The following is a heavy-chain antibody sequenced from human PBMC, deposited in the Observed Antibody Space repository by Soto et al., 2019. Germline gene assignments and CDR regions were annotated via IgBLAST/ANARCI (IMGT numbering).Heavy chain of an antibody. CDR2: IYTSASI. CDR3: ARDREAGYNFYYAMDV. Sequence: SETLSLTCSVSGADINTYSWTWIRQPAGKGLEWIGRIYTSASINYNPSLKGRVTLSVDTSTNQVSLRLASVTAADTAIYYCARDREAGYNFYYAMDVWGQGTMVTVSS. V-gene: IGHV4-4*07. J-gene: IGHJ6*02. D-gene: IGHD6-19*01. CDR1: GADINTYS.